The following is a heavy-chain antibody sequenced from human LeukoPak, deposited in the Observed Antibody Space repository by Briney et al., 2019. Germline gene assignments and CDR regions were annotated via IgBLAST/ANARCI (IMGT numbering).Heavy chain of an antibody. CDR2: ISNDGGST. D-gene: IGHD1/OR15-1a*01. CDR1: GFTFSNNG. V-gene: IGHV3-23*01. J-gene: IGHJ4*02. Sequence: GGSLRLSCAASGFTFSNNGMTWVRQAPGKGLEWVSSISNDGGSTYYADSVKGRSTISRDNSRNTVYLQMNSLRGEDMAVYYCAKSHSVEQRGYFDYWGQGTLVPVSS. CDR3: AKSHSVEQRGYFDY.